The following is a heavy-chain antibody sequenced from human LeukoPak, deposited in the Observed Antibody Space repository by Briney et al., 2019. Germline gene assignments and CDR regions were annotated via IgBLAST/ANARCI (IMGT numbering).Heavy chain of an antibody. CDR1: GGSFSGYY. V-gene: IGHV4-34*01. J-gene: IGHJ4*02. CDR2: INHSGST. Sequence: SETLSLTCAVYGGSFSGYYWGWIRQPPGKGLEWIGEINHSGSTNYNPSLKSRVTISVDTSKNQFSLKVSSVTAADTAVYYCARGFRGASFDYWGQGTLVTVSS. D-gene: IGHD1-26*01. CDR3: ARGFRGASFDY.